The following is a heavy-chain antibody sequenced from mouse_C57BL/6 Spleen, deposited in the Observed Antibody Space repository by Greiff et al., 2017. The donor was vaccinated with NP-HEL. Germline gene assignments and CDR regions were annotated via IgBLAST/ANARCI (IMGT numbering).Heavy chain of an antibody. D-gene: IGHD2-2*01. CDR3: ARHQEKYGYDDAMDY. CDR2: ISGGGGNT. V-gene: IGHV5-9*01. CDR1: GFTFSSYT. J-gene: IGHJ4*01. Sequence: EVKLVESGGGLVKPGGSLKLSCAASGFTFSSYTMSWVRQTPEKRLEWVATISGGGGNTYYPDSVKGRFTISRDNAKNTLYLQMSSLRSEDTALYYCARHQEKYGYDDAMDYWGQGTSVTVSS.